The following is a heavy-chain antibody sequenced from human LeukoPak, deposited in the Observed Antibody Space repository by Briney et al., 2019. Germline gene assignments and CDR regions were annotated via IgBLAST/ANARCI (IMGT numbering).Heavy chain of an antibody. Sequence: EASVKVSCKASGYTFSNYGISWVRQAPGQWLEWMGWISAYNGNTNYAQKLQGRVTMTTDTSTSTAYMELRSLRSEDTAVYYCARGKAPWDPLDYWGQGTLVTVSS. CDR3: ARGKAPWDPLDY. CDR2: ISAYNGNT. CDR1: GYTFSNYG. V-gene: IGHV1-18*01. J-gene: IGHJ4*02. D-gene: IGHD1-26*01.